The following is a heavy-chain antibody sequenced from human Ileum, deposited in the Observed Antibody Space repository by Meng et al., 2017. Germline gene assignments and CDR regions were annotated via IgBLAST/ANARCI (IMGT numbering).Heavy chain of an antibody. D-gene: IGHD1-1*01. CDR3: TTWGSNWPHF. V-gene: IGHV3-15*01. CDR2: IKNKADGGTA. Sequence: GGSLRLSCAASGITFKNAWMTWVRQVPGKGLEWVGRIKNKADGGTADYAAPVQGRFTISRDDSRNMVDLQMNSLKTEDSALYYCTTWGSNWPHFWGQGTLVTVSS. J-gene: IGHJ4*02. CDR1: GITFKNAW.